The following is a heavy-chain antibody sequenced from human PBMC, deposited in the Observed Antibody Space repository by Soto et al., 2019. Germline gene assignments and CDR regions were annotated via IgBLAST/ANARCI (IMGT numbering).Heavy chain of an antibody. Sequence: EVQLVESGGGLVQPGGSLRLSCAASGFTFSSYEMNWVRQAPGKGLEWVSYISSSGSTIYYADSVKGRFTISRDNAKNSLYLQMNSLRAEDTAVYYCARWGTITFGGADYWGQGTLVTVSS. CDR3: ARWGTITFGGADY. D-gene: IGHD3-16*01. CDR2: ISSSGSTI. CDR1: GFTFSSYE. J-gene: IGHJ4*02. V-gene: IGHV3-48*03.